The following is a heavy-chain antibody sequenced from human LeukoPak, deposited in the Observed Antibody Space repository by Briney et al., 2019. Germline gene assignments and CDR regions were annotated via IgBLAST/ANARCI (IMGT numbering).Heavy chain of an antibody. CDR2: IYYSGST. V-gene: IGHV4-31*03. J-gene: IGHJ4*02. CDR3: ARGDYYGSGSADY. D-gene: IGHD3-10*01. CDR1: GGSISSGGYY. Sequence: SETLSLTCTVSGGSISSGGYYWSWIRQHPGKGLEWIGYIYYSGSTYYNPSLKSRVTISVDTSKNQFSLKLSSVTAADTAVYYCARGDYYGSGSADYWGQGTLVTVSS.